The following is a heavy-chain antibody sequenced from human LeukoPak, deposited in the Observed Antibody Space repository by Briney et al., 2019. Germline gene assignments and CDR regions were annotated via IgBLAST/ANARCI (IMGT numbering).Heavy chain of an antibody. D-gene: IGHD1-26*01. J-gene: IGHJ4*02. CDR2: IYYSGST. Sequence: SETLSLTCIVSGGSISSSSYYWAWVRQPPGKGLEWIGSIYYSGSTHSNPSLKSRVTISVDTSKNQFSLKLSSVTAADTAVYYCARGPKYSGSYLYFDYWGQGTLVTVSS. CDR1: GGSISSSSYY. V-gene: IGHV4-39*07. CDR3: ARGPKYSGSYLYFDY.